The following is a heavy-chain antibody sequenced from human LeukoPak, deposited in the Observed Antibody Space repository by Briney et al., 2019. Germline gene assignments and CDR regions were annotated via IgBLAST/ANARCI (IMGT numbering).Heavy chain of an antibody. Sequence: GGSLRLSCAASGFTLSSSWMSWVRQAPGKGLGWVANIKQDGSEKYYVDSVKGRFTISRDNAKNSLYLQMNSLRAEDTAVYYCARARYYYDSTGLFDPWGQGTLVTVSS. CDR2: IKQDGSEK. J-gene: IGHJ5*02. V-gene: IGHV3-7*01. CDR3: ARARYYYDSTGLFDP. D-gene: IGHD3-22*01. CDR1: GFTLSSSW.